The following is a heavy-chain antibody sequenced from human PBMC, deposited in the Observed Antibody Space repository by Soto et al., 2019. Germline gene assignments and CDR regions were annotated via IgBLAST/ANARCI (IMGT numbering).Heavy chain of an antibody. CDR3: ALSRPGRGCSGFDFDS. Sequence: GGSLRLSCAASGFTFSSSWMHWVRQAPGKGLVWVSRVSGDGSSTNYADSVKGRFTISRDNAKNTVYLQMTSLRAEDAAVYYCALSRPGRGCSGFDFDSWGQGTLVTVSS. D-gene: IGHD6-25*01. J-gene: IGHJ4*02. CDR1: GFTFSSSW. V-gene: IGHV3-74*01. CDR2: VSGDGSST.